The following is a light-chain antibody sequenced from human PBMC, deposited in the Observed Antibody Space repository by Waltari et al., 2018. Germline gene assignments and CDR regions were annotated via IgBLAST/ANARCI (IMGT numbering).Light chain of an antibody. CDR2: LGS. V-gene: IGKV2-28*01. J-gene: IGKJ3*01. Sequence: DIVMTQSPLSLPVTPGEPASISCRSNQSLPQRNGKNYLDWYLQKPGQSPQLLIYLGSNRASGVPDRFSGSGSGTDFTLKISRVEAEDVGFYYCMHALETRNTFGPGTKVDIK. CDR3: MHALETRNT. CDR1: QSLPQRNGKNY.